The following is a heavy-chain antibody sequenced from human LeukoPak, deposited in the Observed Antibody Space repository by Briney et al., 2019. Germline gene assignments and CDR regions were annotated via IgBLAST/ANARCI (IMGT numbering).Heavy chain of an antibody. CDR3: ARLISGTTGVDY. CDR1: GYSFTSYW. D-gene: IGHD1-7*01. CDR2: IYPSDSDA. V-gene: IGHV5-51*01. J-gene: IGHJ4*02. Sequence: GESLKISCKVSGYSFTSYWIGWVRQMPGKGLEWMGIIYPSDSDARYSPSFQGQVTISADKSIRTANLQWSSLKASDTAIYYCARLISGTTGVDYWGQGTLVTVSS.